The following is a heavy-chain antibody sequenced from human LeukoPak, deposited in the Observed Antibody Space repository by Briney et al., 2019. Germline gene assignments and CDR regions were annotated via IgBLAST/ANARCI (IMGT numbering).Heavy chain of an antibody. CDR1: GGSVNNYY. Sequence: SETLSLTCTVSGGSVNNYYWSWVRQPAGKGLEWIGRIYASGTTRYNPSLQSRVTISVDTSKNQFSLKLSSVTAADTAVYYCARGVRLGPTTVTNRGAFDIWGQGTMVTVSS. CDR2: IYASGTT. D-gene: IGHD4-17*01. V-gene: IGHV4-4*07. CDR3: ARGVRLGPTTVTNRGAFDI. J-gene: IGHJ3*02.